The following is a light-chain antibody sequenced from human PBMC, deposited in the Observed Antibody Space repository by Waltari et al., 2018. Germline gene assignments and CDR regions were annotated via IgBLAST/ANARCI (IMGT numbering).Light chain of an antibody. CDR2: DVT. CDR3: CSYVGGGTLV. Sequence: QSALTQPASVSGSPGQSITISCMGTSSAVGGYNVVSWYQQHPGKAPKLMIYDVTKRPSGVSNRFSGSKSGNTASLTISGLQAEDEADYYCCSYVGGGTLVFGGGTNVTVL. V-gene: IGLV2-23*02. J-gene: IGLJ2*01. CDR1: SSAVGGYNV.